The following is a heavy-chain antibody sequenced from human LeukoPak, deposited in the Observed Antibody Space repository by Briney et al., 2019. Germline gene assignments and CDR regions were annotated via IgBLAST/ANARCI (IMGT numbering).Heavy chain of an antibody. Sequence: PPGGSLRLSCAASGFIFSSYGMHWVRQAPGKGLEWVAFIRYDGSNKYYADSVKGRFTISRDNSKNTLYLQMNSLRAEDTAVYHCAKGRTELWDFDAFDIWGQGTMVAVSS. V-gene: IGHV3-30*02. D-gene: IGHD5-18*01. CDR3: AKGRTELWDFDAFDI. CDR1: GFIFSSYG. CDR2: IRYDGSNK. J-gene: IGHJ3*02.